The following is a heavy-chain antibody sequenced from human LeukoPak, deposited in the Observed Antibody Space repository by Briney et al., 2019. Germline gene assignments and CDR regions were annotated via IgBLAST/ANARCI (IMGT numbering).Heavy chain of an antibody. V-gene: IGHV4-4*07. CDR2: IYTSGST. J-gene: IGHJ6*02. CDR3: AREGNIVLMVYAPTRYYYYGMDV. CDR1: GGSISSYY. D-gene: IGHD2-8*01. Sequence: SETLSLTCTVSGGSISSYYWSWIRQPAGKGLEWIGRIYTSGSTNYNPSLKSRVTMSVDTPKNQFSLKLSSVTAADTAVYYCAREGNIVLMVYAPTRYYYYGMDVWGQGTTVTVSS.